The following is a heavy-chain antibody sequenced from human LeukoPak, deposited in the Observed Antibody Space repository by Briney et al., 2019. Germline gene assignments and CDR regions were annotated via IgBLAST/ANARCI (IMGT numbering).Heavy chain of an antibody. J-gene: IGHJ4*02. V-gene: IGHV3-74*01. Sequence: PGGSLRLSCAASGFTFSDYWMHWVRQAPGKGLVWVSRITSDGSVTTYADSVKGRFTISSDNAKNTLYLQMTSLRAEDTALYYCASVYGSTGYGYWGQGTLVTVSS. D-gene: IGHD3-22*01. CDR2: ITSDGSVT. CDR3: ASVYGSTGYGY. CDR1: GFTFSDYW.